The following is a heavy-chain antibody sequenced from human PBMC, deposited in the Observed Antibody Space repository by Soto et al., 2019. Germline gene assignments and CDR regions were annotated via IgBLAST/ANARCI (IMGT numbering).Heavy chain of an antibody. J-gene: IGHJ4*02. CDR1: GFTFSSYG. Sequence: GGSVRLSCAASGFTFSSYGMHWVRQAPGKGLEWVAVISYDGSNKYYADSVKGRFTISRDNSKNTLYLQMNSLRAEDTAVYYCAKPSGYSGYDSVYWGQGTLVTVSS. CDR3: AKPSGYSGYDSVY. D-gene: IGHD5-12*01. V-gene: IGHV3-30*18. CDR2: ISYDGSNK.